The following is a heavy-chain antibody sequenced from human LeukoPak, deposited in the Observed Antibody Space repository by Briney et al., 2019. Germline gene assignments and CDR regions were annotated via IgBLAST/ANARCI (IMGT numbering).Heavy chain of an antibody. CDR3: ARDLEGPGSSVWDY. J-gene: IGHJ4*02. CDR2: IRDSGSTI. CDR1: GFTFSSYD. D-gene: IGHD3-10*01. Sequence: GGSLRLSCGASGFTFSSYDMNWVRQAPGKGLEWVSYIRDSGSTIFYADSVKGRFTISRDNAKNSLYLQMNSLRAEDTAVYYCARDLEGPGSSVWDYWGQGTLVTVSS. V-gene: IGHV3-48*03.